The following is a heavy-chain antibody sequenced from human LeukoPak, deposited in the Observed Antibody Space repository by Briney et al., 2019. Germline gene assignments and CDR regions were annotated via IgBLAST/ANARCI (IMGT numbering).Heavy chain of an antibody. D-gene: IGHD3-10*01. Sequence: SETLSLTCTVSGGSISSSSYYWGWIRQPPGKGLEWIGSIYYSGSTYYNPSLKSRVTISVDTSKHQFSLKLSSVTAADTAVYYCAHAYYYGSGSYYSEIGWFDPWGQGTLVTVSS. CDR1: GGSISSSSYY. J-gene: IGHJ5*02. V-gene: IGHV4-39*07. CDR2: IYYSGST. CDR3: AHAYYYGSGSYYSEIGWFDP.